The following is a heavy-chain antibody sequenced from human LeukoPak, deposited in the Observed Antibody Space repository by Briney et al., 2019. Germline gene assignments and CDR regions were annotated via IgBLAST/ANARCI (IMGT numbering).Heavy chain of an antibody. J-gene: IGHJ4*02. CDR3: ARDTGGSWGAYYFDY. CDR1: SGSISSYY. Sequence: SETPSLTCSVSSGSISSYYWSWIRQPPGKGLEWIGYIYYNGSTYYNPSLKSRVTISVDTSKNQFSLKLSSVTATDTAVYYCARDTGGSWGAYYFDYWGQGTLVTVSS. CDR2: IYYNGST. D-gene: IGHD2-15*01. V-gene: IGHV4-59*12.